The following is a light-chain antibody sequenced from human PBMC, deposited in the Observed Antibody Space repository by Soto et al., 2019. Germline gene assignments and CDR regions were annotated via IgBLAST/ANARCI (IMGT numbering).Light chain of an antibody. V-gene: IGLV2-23*02. J-gene: IGLJ1*01. CDR3: CSYAGSSTPLS. Sequence: LTQPASVSGSPGQSITISCTGTSSDVGSYNLVSWYQQHPGKAPKLMIYEVSKRPSGVSNRFSGSKSGNTASLTISGLQAEDEADYYCCSYAGSSTPLSFGTGTKVTVL. CDR1: SSDVGSYNL. CDR2: EVS.